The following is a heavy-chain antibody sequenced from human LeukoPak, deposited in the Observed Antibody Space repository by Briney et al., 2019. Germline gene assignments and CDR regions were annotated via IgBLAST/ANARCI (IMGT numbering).Heavy chain of an antibody. V-gene: IGHV4-38-2*02. Sequence: SETLSLTCTVSGSFIRDGYYWGWVRQPPGKELEWIGSIYDSGETYYNPSLRSRVTISVDTSKNQFSLKLNSVTATDTAVYYCARDHRVNGRVVRGFFPGHNWFDPWGQGTLVTVSS. CDR2: IYDSGET. D-gene: IGHD3-10*01. CDR3: ARDHRVNGRVVRGFFPGHNWFDP. J-gene: IGHJ5*02. CDR1: GSFIRDGYY.